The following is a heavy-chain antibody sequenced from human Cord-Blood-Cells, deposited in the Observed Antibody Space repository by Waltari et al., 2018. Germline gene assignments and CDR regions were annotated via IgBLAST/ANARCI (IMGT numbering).Heavy chain of an antibody. CDR2: INHSGST. Sequence: QVQLQQWGAGLLKPSETLSLTCAVYGGSFSGHYWSWIRQPPGKGLEWIGEINHSGSTNYNPSLKSRVTISVDTSKNQFSLKLSSVTAADTAVYYCVRGRYFDLWGRGTLVTVSS. V-gene: IGHV4-34*01. J-gene: IGHJ2*01. CDR1: GGSFSGHY. CDR3: VRGRYFDL.